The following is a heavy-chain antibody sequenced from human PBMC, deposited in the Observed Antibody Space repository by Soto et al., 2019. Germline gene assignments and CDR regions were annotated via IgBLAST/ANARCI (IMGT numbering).Heavy chain of an antibody. D-gene: IGHD2-8*01. CDR2: IYPADSDT. CDR3: VKDKASDGHDY. J-gene: IGHJ4*02. CDR1: GYNFTHYW. V-gene: IGHV5-51*01. Sequence: GESLKISCKGSGYNFTHYWIGWVRQMPGKGLEWMGIIYPADSDTRYSPSFQGQVTISADKSINTAYLQWSSLKTSDTAMYYYVKDKASDGHDYCTQRTQVTVSA.